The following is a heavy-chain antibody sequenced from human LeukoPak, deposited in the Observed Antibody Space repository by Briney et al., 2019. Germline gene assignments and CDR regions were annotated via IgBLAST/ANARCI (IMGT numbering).Heavy chain of an antibody. CDR3: ARAGGFGELLFQVDY. CDR2: IYYSGST. D-gene: IGHD3-10*01. CDR1: GGSVSSGSYY. V-gene: IGHV4-61*01. J-gene: IGHJ4*02. Sequence: TSETLSLTCTVSGGSVSSGSYYWSWIRQPPGKGLEWIGYIYYSGSTNYNPSLKSRVTISVDTSKNQFSLKLSSVTAADTAVYYCARAGGFGELLFQVDYWGQGTLVTVSS.